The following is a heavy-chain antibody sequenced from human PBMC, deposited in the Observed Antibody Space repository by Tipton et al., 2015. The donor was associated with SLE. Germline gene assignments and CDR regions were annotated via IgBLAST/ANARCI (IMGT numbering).Heavy chain of an antibody. CDR2: ISYSGIT. D-gene: IGHD6-25*01. CDR1: GGSISSTSYY. J-gene: IGHJ4*02. Sequence: TLSLTCSLSGGSISSTSYYWAWIRQPPGKGLEWIGSISYSGITYYNPSLKSRVIISLDTSKNQFSLKLRSMTAADTAIYYCARDGDGSDYWGQGTLVTVSS. V-gene: IGHV4-39*07. CDR3: ARDGDGSDY.